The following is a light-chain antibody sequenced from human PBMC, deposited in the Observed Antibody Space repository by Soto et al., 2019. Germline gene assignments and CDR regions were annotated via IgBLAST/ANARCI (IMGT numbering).Light chain of an antibody. CDR1: QSVSTS. CDR2: DGS. Sequence: EIVLTQSPATLSLSPGKRATLSCRASQSVSTSLAWYQQKAGQAPRFLIYDGSKRATGIPARFSGSGSGTDFTLTISSLEPEDFAVYYCQQYSDWPLTFGPGTKVDFK. CDR3: QQYSDWPLT. V-gene: IGKV3-11*01. J-gene: IGKJ3*01.